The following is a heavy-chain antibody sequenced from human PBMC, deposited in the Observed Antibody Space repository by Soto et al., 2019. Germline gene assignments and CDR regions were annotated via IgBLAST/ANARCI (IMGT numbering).Heavy chain of an antibody. Sequence: SATLSLTSNFSGDSMSSGDYYGSLIRQPPGKGLEWLADISSRGTVYYTPSLKGRHTISMVTSKNQFSLRLRSVTAADTAVYFWAIGRTVSSRPIEAWGHGTLATVSS. CDR2: ISSRGTV. CDR3: AIGRTVSSRPIEA. D-gene: IGHD4-17*01. V-gene: IGHV4-30-4*01. CDR1: GDSMSSGDYY. J-gene: IGHJ4*01.